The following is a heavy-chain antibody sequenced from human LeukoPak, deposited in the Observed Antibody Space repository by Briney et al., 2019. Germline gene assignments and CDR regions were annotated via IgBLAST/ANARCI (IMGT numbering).Heavy chain of an antibody. CDR2: ISTSGTSS. D-gene: IGHD1-14*01. V-gene: IGHV3-21*01. Sequence: GGSLRLSCAAAGFTFSGYRMNWVRQAQGKGLEWVSSISTSGTSSYYADSLKGRFTISRDNAEKSLHLQMISLRAEDTAVYYCASPNRGPSDYWGQGTLVTVSS. CDR1: GFTFSGYR. CDR3: ASPNRGPSDY. J-gene: IGHJ4*02.